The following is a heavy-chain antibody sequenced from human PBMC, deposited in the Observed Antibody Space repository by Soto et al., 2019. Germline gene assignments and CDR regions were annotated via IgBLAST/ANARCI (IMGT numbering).Heavy chain of an antibody. Sequence: EVQLLESGGGLVQPGGSLRLSCAASGFTFSTYAMSWVRQAPGKGLDGVSAISGSGGSTYSADSVKGRFTISRDNSKNTLYLQMNSLRAEDTAVYYCAKRSVAGTVDWGQGTLVTVSS. CDR3: AKRSVAGTVD. CDR2: ISGSGGST. J-gene: IGHJ4*02. D-gene: IGHD6-19*01. V-gene: IGHV3-23*01. CDR1: GFTFSTYA.